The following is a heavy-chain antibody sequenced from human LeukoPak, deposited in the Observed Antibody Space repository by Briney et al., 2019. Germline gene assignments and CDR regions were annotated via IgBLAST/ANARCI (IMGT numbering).Heavy chain of an antibody. Sequence: GGSLRLSCAASGFTFSTVWMTWVRQAPGKGLEWVANIKQDESEKYYMDSVKGRFTISRDNAKNSLYLQMNSLRAEDTAVYYCARNKYCSSTSCYRGAEYFQHWGQGTLVTVSS. CDR1: GFTFSTVW. CDR3: ARNKYCSSTSCYRGAEYFQH. V-gene: IGHV3-7*01. D-gene: IGHD2-2*01. CDR2: IKQDESEK. J-gene: IGHJ1*01.